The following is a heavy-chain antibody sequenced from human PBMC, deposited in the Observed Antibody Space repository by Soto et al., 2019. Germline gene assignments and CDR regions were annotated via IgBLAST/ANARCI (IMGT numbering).Heavy chain of an antibody. CDR2: VYHSGTT. CDR1: GASISRGGFS. Sequence: TSETLSLTCAVSGASISRGGFSWSWIRQPPGKALEWVGYVYHSGTTSYNPSLESRVSISVDTSKNQFSLRLYSVTAADTAVYFCARSLNWNYPFDFWGQGTLVTVSS. D-gene: IGHD1-7*01. CDR3: ARSLNWNYPFDF. J-gene: IGHJ4*02. V-gene: IGHV4-30-2*01.